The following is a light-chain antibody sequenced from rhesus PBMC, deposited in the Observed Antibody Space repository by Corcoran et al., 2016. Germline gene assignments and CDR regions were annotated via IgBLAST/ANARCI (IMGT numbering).Light chain of an antibody. J-gene: IGLJ6*01. CDR2: DVS. Sequence: QSVPTQPPSVSGSPGQSVAISCTGTSSDVGAYNYVSWYQQFAGKAPKLIISDVSKRPSGVSDRFSGSKSGNTASLTISGLQTEDEADYYCCSYTTSSTFVFGSGTTLTVL. CDR1: SSDVGAYNY. CDR3: CSYTTSSTFV. V-gene: IGLV2S7*01.